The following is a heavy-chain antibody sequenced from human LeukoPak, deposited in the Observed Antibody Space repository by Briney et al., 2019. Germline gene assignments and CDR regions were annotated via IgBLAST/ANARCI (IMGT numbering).Heavy chain of an antibody. V-gene: IGHV4-38-2*02. CDR2: IYHSGST. CDR3: ARVVDTAMVSNYFDY. D-gene: IGHD5-18*01. CDR1: GYSISSGYY. Sequence: SETLSLTCTVSGYSISSGYYWGWIRQPPGKGLEWIGSIYHSGSTYYNPSLKSRVTISVDTSKSQFSLKLSSVTAADTAVYYCARVVDTAMVSNYFDYWGQGTLVTVSS. J-gene: IGHJ4*02.